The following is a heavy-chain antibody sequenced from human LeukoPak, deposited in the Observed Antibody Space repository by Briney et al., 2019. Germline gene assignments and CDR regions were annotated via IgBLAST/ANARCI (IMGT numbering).Heavy chain of an antibody. Sequence: GGSLRLSFSPSGSTASVIHMSSVRQAPGKGLEWVSAMYTGGTTYYADSVKGRFTISRDNSRNTLFLHMSSLRADDTAVYYCAKDETTSGGEYGCRGQGTLVTVSS. D-gene: IGHD2-21*01. CDR2: MYTGGTT. CDR1: GSTASVIH. CDR3: AKDETTSGGEYGC. V-gene: IGHV3-53*01. J-gene: IGHJ4*02.